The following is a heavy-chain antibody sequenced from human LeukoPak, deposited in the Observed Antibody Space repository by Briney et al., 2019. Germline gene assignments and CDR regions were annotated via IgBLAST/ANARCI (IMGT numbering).Heavy chain of an antibody. J-gene: IGHJ4*02. V-gene: IGHV1-8*03. D-gene: IGHD1-26*01. CDR3: VRLFGSYVANYFDY. Sequence: PVASVKVSCKASGYTFTSYDINWVRQATGQGLEWMGWMNPNSGNTGYAQKFQGRVTITRNTSISTAYMELSSLRSEDTAVYYCVRLFGSYVANYFDYWGQGTLVTVSS. CDR1: GYTFTSYD. CDR2: MNPNSGNT.